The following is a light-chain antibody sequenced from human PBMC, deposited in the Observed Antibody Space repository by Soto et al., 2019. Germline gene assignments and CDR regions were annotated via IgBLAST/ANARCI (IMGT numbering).Light chain of an antibody. J-gene: IGKJ3*01. CDR2: GTA. V-gene: IGKV3-20*01. Sequence: EIVLTHSPGTLSLSPGERATLSCRASQSIDSSYVAWYRQKPGQAPTLLVYGTARRATGVSDRFSGSGSGPDFTISISSLEPEDYAVYYCQLAGTFGPGAKVEVK. CDR3: QLAGT. CDR1: QSIDSSY.